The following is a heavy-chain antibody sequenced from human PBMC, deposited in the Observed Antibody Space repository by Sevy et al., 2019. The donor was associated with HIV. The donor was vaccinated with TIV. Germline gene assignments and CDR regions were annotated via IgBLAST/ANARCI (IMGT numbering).Heavy chain of an antibody. Sequence: GGSLRLSCTASGFMFDDFAMHWVRHRPGKGLEWVSTINWNSGKVDYVDSVKGRFSVSRDNAKSSLFIEMTSLRGEDTALYYCVKDLTVTTSEGDFHYGMDVWGQGTTVTVSS. D-gene: IGHD4-4*01. V-gene: IGHV3-9*01. J-gene: IGHJ6*02. CDR1: GFMFDDFA. CDR2: INWNSGKV. CDR3: VKDLTVTTSEGDFHYGMDV.